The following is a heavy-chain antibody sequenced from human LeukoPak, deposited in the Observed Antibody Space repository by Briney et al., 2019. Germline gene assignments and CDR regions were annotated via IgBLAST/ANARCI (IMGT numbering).Heavy chain of an antibody. CDR1: GFNFNNYG. D-gene: IGHD1-7*01. J-gene: IGHJ4*02. CDR3: ASETGTTGSDY. CDR2: ISYDGSDK. Sequence: GGSLRLSCAGSGFNFNNYGMHWVRQAPGKGLEWVAVISYDGSDKYYADSVKGRFTISRDNSKNTLYLQMNSLRAEDTAVYYCASETGTTGSDYWGQGTLVTVSS. V-gene: IGHV3-30*03.